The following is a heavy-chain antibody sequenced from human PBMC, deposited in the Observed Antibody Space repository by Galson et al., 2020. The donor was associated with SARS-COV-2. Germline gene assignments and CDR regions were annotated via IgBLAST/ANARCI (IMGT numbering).Heavy chain of an antibody. Sequence: GGSLRLSCVVSGFNFNNHGMFWVRQAPGKGLEWVAYLSYEGSIKLYADSVKGRFTISRDNYKNTLFLQMNSLRVEDTAVYYCAKRTGWFEIHYKHSAMDVWGQGTTVTVSS. CDR2: LSYEGSIK. CDR1: GFNFNNHG. D-gene: IGHD6-19*01. V-gene: IGHV3-30*18. J-gene: IGHJ6*02. CDR3: AKRTGWFEIHYKHSAMDV.